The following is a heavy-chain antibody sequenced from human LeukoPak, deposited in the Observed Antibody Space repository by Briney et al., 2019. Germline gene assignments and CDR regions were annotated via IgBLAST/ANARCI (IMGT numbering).Heavy chain of an antibody. CDR3: ATAQGYYDSSGYYRTY. V-gene: IGHV3-30*02. J-gene: IGHJ4*02. D-gene: IGHD3-22*01. CDR2: IRYDGSNK. CDR1: GFTFSSYG. Sequence: GGSLRLSCAASGFTFSSYGMHWVRQAPGKGLEWVAFIRYDGSNKYYADSVKGRFTISRDNSKNTLYLQMNSLRAEDTAVYYCATAQGYYDSSGYYRTYWGQGTLVTVSS.